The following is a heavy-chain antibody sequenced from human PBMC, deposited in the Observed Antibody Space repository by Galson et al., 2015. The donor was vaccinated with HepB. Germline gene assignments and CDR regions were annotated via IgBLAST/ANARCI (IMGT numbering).Heavy chain of an antibody. Sequence: SLRLSCAASGFTFSSYWMHWVRQPPGKGLVWVSRINSDGSSTTYADSVKGRFIISRDNAKNTLYLQMNSLRAEDTAVYYCATLTVATPAAIDYWGQGTLVTVSS. V-gene: IGHV3-74*01. D-gene: IGHD4-23*01. CDR2: INSDGSST. J-gene: IGHJ4*02. CDR1: GFTFSSYW. CDR3: ATLTVATPAAIDY.